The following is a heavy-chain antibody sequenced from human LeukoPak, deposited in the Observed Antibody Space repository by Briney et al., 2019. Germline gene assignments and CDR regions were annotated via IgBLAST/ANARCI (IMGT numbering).Heavy chain of an antibody. J-gene: IGHJ4*02. V-gene: IGHV4-34*01. CDR2: INHSGST. CDR1: GGSFSGYY. CDR3: ARGFGSSGWGLYYFDY. D-gene: IGHD6-19*01. Sequence: SETLSLTCAVYGGSFSGYYWSWIRQPPGKGLEWIGEINHSGSTNYNPSLKSRVTISVDTSKNQFSLKLSSVTAADTAVYYCARGFGSSGWGLYYFDYRGQGTLVTVSS.